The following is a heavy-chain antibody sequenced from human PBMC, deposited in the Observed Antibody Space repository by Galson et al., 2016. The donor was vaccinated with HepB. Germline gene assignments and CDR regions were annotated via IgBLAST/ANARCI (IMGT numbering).Heavy chain of an antibody. V-gene: IGHV3-49*03. D-gene: IGHD2/OR15-2a*01. Sequence: SLRLSCATSGFIFGDYDMTWIRQAPGKGLEWVGFIRSSTYGATTAYAASVQGRFTISRDDSKSIAYLQMNSLKVEDTAKYYCTRGRSFLDFWGQGSLVTVSS. CDR2: IRSSTYGATT. J-gene: IGHJ4*02. CDR1: GFIFGDYD. CDR3: TRGRSFLDF.